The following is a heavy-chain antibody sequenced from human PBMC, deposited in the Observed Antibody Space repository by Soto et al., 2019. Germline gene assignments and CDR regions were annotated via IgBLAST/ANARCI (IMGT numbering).Heavy chain of an antibody. CDR2: ISSSGYI. CDR3: ARDCSGGSCYPGMDA. CDR1: GFNFNSYT. V-gene: IGHV3-21*01. J-gene: IGHJ6*02. Sequence: PGGSLRLSYAASGFNFNSYTINLVRQAPGKRLEWLSSISSSGYIFSTDSVRGRFTISRDNSKNSAYLQINSLRAEDTAVYFCARDCSGGSCYPGMDAWGQGTTVTVSS. D-gene: IGHD2-15*01.